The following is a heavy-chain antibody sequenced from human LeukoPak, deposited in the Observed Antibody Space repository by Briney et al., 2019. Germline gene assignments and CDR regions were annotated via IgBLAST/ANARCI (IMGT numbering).Heavy chain of an antibody. D-gene: IGHD3-10*01. CDR2: IYYSGST. CDR1: GGSISSYY. CDR3: ARFGEQDLF. Sequence: LEALSLTCTVSGGSISSYYWSWIRQPPGKGLEWIGYIYYSGSTNYNPSLKSRVTISVDTSKNQFSLKLSSVTAADTAVYYCARFGEQDLFWGQGTLVTVSS. V-gene: IGHV4-59*01. J-gene: IGHJ4*02.